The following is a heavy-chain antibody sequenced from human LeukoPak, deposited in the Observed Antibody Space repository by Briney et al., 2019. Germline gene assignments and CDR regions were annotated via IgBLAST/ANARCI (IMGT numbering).Heavy chain of an antibody. CDR3: AKDEKSSGLSH. D-gene: IGHD3-22*01. J-gene: IGHJ4*02. CDR2: IAYDGNNK. V-gene: IGHV3-30*18. Sequence: GGSLRLSCAASGFSFSTYGMHWVRQAPGKGLEWVAGIAYDGNNKFYADSMKGRFTISRDTSNNTPLLQMNSLRAEATAVYYCAKDEKSSGLSHWGQGTLVTVS. CDR1: GFSFSTYG.